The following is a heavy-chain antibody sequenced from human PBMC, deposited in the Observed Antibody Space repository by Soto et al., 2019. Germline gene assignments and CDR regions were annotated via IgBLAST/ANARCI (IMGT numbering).Heavy chain of an antibody. V-gene: IGHV4-39*01. D-gene: IGHD6-13*01. Sequence: QLQLQESGPGLVKPSETLSLTCTVSGGSISSSSYYWGWIRQPPGKGLEWIGSIYYSGSTYYNPSRQSRVTIAVDSSKNQFSLKLSSVTAADTAVYYCARRQSSSWFGLWGQGTLVTVSS. CDR1: GGSISSSSYY. CDR3: ARRQSSSWFGL. J-gene: IGHJ5*02. CDR2: IYYSGST.